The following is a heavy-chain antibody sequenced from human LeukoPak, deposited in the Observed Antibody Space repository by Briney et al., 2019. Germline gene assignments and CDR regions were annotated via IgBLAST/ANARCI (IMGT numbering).Heavy chain of an antibody. CDR1: GGSISSSSYY. Sequence: KSSETLSLTCTVSGGSISSSSYYWGWIRQPPGKGLEWIGSIYYSGSTYYNPSLKSRVTISVDTSKNQFSLKLSSVTAADTAVYYCARHRTTGTTQGAFDIWGQGTMVTVSS. V-gene: IGHV4-39*01. D-gene: IGHD1-1*01. J-gene: IGHJ3*02. CDR2: IYYSGST. CDR3: ARHRTTGTTQGAFDI.